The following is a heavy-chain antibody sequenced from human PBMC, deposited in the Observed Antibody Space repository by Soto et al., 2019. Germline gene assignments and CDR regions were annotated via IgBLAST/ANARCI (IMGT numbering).Heavy chain of an antibody. D-gene: IGHD1-26*01. Sequence: PGGSLRLSCAVSGFTFDDNAMSWVRQAPGKGLEWVSAITRTDSTYYADSVKGRFTISRDNSRNTLYLQMNSLGAEDAALYYCAKALVGEVGATDYWGQGTLVTVSS. CDR1: GFTFDDNA. V-gene: IGHV3-23*01. CDR3: AKALVGEVGATDY. CDR2: ITRTDST. J-gene: IGHJ4*02.